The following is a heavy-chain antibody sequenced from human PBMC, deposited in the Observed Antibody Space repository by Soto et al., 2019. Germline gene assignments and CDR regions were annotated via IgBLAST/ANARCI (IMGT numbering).Heavy chain of an antibody. D-gene: IGHD6-6*01. V-gene: IGHV3-11*01. Sequence: PGGSLRLSCAASGFTFGDYYMSWIRQAPGKGLEWVSYISYSGSTINYAESVKGRFTISRDNAKNSLYLQMNSLRVEDTALYFCAKSRGTAGRPLDDWGQGTQVTVYS. CDR2: ISYSGSTI. CDR1: GFTFGDYY. CDR3: AKSRGTAGRPLDD. J-gene: IGHJ1*01.